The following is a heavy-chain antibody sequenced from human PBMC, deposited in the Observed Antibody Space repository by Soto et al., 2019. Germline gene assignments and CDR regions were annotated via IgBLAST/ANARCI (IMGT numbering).Heavy chain of an antibody. D-gene: IGHD6-19*01. Sequence: QVQLVESGGGVVQPGRSLRLSCAASGFTFSSYGMHWVRQAPGKGLEWVAVIWYDGSNKYYADSVKGRFTISRDNSKNTLYLQMNSLRAEETAVYYCARDRTQWLDAFDIWGQGTMVTVSS. CDR1: GFTFSSYG. V-gene: IGHV3-33*01. CDR2: IWYDGSNK. J-gene: IGHJ3*02. CDR3: ARDRTQWLDAFDI.